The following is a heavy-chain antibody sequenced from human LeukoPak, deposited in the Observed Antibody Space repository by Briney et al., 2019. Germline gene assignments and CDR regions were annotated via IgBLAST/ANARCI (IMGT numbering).Heavy chain of an antibody. V-gene: IGHV3-66*01. Sequence: PGGSLRLSCAASGFTVSSNYMSWVRQAPGKGLEWVSVIYSGGSTYYADSVKGRFTISRDNSKNTLYLQMSSLRAEDTAVYYCATKGGAYCGGDCPFGYWGQGTLVTVSS. CDR3: ATKGGAYCGGDCPFGY. CDR1: GFTVSSNY. CDR2: IYSGGST. J-gene: IGHJ4*02. D-gene: IGHD2-21*02.